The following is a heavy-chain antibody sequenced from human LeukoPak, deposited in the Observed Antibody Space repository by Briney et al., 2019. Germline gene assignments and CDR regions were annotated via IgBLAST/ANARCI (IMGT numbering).Heavy chain of an antibody. CDR2: IYHTGST. D-gene: IGHD3-10*01. CDR3: ARGRGYYYGSSNNWFDP. CDR1: GYSISSGYY. J-gene: IGHJ5*02. Sequence: PSETLSLTCTVSGYSISSGYYWGWIRQPPGKGLEWIGSIYHTGSTYYNPSLKSRVTIFVDTSKNQFSLKLSSVTAADTAVYYCARGRGYYYGSSNNWFDPWGQGTLVTVSS. V-gene: IGHV4-38-2*02.